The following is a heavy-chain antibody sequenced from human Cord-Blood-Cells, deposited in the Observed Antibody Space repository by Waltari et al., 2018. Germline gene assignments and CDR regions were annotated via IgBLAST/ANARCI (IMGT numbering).Heavy chain of an antibody. V-gene: IGHV4-31*03. J-gene: IGHJ4*02. CDR3: ARDRGKIAARLFDY. Sequence: QVQLQESGPGLVKPSQTLSLTCTFSGGAISSGGYYLSWLRQHPGKGLEWIGYIYYSGSTYYNPSLKSRVTISVDTSKNQFSLKLSSVTAADTAVYYCARDRGKIAARLFDYWGQGTLVTVSS. CDR2: IYYSGST. CDR1: GGAISSGGYY. D-gene: IGHD6-6*01.